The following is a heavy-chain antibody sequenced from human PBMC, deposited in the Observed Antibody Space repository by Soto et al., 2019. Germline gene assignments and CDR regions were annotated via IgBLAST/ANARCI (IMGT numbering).Heavy chain of an antibody. Sequence: ASVKVSCKVSGYTLTELSMHWVRQAPGKGLEWMGGFDPEDGETIYAQKFQGRVTMTEDTSTDTAYMELSSLSSEDTAVYYCATSEQQLVQYYYYGMDVWGQGTTVTVSS. CDR2: FDPEDGET. CDR1: GYTLTELS. D-gene: IGHD6-13*01. J-gene: IGHJ6*02. CDR3: ATSEQQLVQYYYYGMDV. V-gene: IGHV1-24*01.